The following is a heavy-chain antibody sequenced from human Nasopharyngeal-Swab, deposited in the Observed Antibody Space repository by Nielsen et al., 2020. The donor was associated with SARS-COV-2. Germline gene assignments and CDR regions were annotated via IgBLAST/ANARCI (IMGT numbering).Heavy chain of an antibody. CDR2: ISAYNGNT. CDR3: ARQVLRFLPFYYYGMDV. Sequence: ASVKVSCKASGYTFTSYGISWVRQAPGQGLEWMGWISAYNGNTNYAQKLQGRVTMTADTSTSTAYMELRSPRSDDTAMYYCARQVLRFLPFYYYGMDVWGQGTTVTVSS. J-gene: IGHJ6*02. D-gene: IGHD3-3*01. V-gene: IGHV1-18*01. CDR1: GYTFTSYG.